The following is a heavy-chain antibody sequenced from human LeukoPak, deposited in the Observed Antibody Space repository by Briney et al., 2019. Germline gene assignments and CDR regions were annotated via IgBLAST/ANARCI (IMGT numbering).Heavy chain of an antibody. J-gene: IGHJ6*03. CDR1: GFTFSSYA. CDR3: ARGIAARPYYYYYYMDV. CDR2: ISYDGSNK. Sequence: GGSLRLSCAASGFTFSSYAMHWVRKAPRKGLEWVAVISYDGSNKYYADSVKGRFTISRDNSKNTLYLQMNSLRAEDTAVYYCARGIAARPYYYYYYMDVWGKGTTVTVSS. D-gene: IGHD6-6*01. V-gene: IGHV3-30*17.